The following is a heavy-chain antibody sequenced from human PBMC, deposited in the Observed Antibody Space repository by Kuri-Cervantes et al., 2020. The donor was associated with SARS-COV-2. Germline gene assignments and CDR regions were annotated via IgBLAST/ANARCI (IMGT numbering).Heavy chain of an antibody. Sequence: GESLKISCAASGFIFRNAWMSWVRQAPGKGLEWVAGLSNDGDNQYYADSVKGRFTISRDNSKNTLFLQMNSLRTEDTAVYYCARDRLDFHSSGHFDHWGQGTLVTVSS. CDR1: GFIFRNAW. D-gene: IGHD3-22*01. V-gene: IGHV3-30-3*01. J-gene: IGHJ4*02. CDR3: ARDRLDFHSSGHFDH. CDR2: LSNDGDNQ.